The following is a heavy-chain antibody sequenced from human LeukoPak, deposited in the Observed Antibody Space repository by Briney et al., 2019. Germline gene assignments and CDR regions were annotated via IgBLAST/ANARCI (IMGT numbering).Heavy chain of an antibody. V-gene: IGHV3-53*01. CDR3: ARVGVRNDAFDM. Sequence: RPGGSLRLSCAASGYTVSSNYMSWVRQAPGKGLEWVSLIYSGDTTYYADSVKGRFTISRDNSKNTLYLQLNSLRADDTAVYYCARVGVRNDAFDMWGQGTMVTVSS. J-gene: IGHJ3*02. D-gene: IGHD3-16*01. CDR1: GYTVSSNY. CDR2: IYSGDTT.